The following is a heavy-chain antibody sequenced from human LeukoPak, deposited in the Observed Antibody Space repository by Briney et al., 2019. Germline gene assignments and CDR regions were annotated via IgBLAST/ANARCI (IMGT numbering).Heavy chain of an antibody. CDR3: APSPNYGSGTSGY. Sequence: GGSLRLSCAASGFTFSSYGMHWVRQAPGKGLEWVALISNDGFKKYYPDSVEGRFIISRDNSKNTLFLQMNSLRTEDTAVYYCAPSPNYGSGTSGYWGQGTQVTVSS. CDR1: GFTFSSYG. J-gene: IGHJ4*02. D-gene: IGHD3-10*01. CDR2: ISNDGFKK. V-gene: IGHV3-30*03.